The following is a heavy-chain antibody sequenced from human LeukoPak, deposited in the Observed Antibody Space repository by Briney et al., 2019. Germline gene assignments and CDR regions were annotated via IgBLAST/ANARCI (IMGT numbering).Heavy chain of an antibody. CDR2: NSGSGGST. CDR1: GFTFSSYA. Sequence: PGGSLRLSCAASGFTFSSYAMSWVRQAPGKGLEWVSANSGSGGSTYYADSVKGRFTISRDNSKNTLYLQMNSLRAEDTAVYYCAKDPRIYGDSTSLIYWGQGTLVTVSS. V-gene: IGHV3-23*01. J-gene: IGHJ4*02. D-gene: IGHD4-17*01. CDR3: AKDPRIYGDSTSLIY.